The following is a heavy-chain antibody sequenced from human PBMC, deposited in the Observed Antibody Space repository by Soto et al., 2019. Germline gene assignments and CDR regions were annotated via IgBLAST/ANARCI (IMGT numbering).Heavy chain of an antibody. CDR1: GGSISSYC. CDR2: IYYSGST. CDR3: ARGEFMRRNCYSFVL. D-gene: IGHD2-15*01. Sequence: LTCTVSGGSISSYCWSLIRQPPGKGLEWIGYIYYSGSTNYNPSLKSRVTISVDTSNNQFSLKLNSVTAADTAVYYCARGEFMRRNCYSFVLWCQGPMVTVVS. V-gene: IGHV4-59*01. J-gene: IGHJ4*03.